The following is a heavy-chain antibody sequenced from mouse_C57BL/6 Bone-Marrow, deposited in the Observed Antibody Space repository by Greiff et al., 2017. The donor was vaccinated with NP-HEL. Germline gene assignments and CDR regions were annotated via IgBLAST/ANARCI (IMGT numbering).Heavy chain of an antibody. CDR3: TRDFTVRYWYFDV. CDR1: GFTFSSYA. J-gene: IGHJ1*03. Sequence: EVKLVESGEGLVKPGGSLKLSCAASGFTFSSYAMSWVRQTPEKRLEWVAYISSGGDYIYYADPVKGRFTISRDNARNTLYLQMSSLKSEDTAMYYCTRDFTVRYWYFDVWGTGTTVTVSS. CDR2: ISSGGDYI. V-gene: IGHV5-9-1*02.